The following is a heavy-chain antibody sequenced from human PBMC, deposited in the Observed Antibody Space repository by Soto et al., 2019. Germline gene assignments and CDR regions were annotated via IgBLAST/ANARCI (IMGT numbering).Heavy chain of an antibody. CDR3: ARVRFGLGIGAFDI. CDR2: IYYSGST. V-gene: IGHV4-39*07. Sequence: SETLSLTCTVSGGSISSSSYYWGWIRQPPGKGLEWIGRIYYSGSTYYNPSLKSRVTISVDTSKNQFSLKLSSVTAADTAVYYCARVRFGLGIGAFDIWGQGTMVTVSS. CDR1: GGSISSSSYY. J-gene: IGHJ3*02. D-gene: IGHD7-27*01.